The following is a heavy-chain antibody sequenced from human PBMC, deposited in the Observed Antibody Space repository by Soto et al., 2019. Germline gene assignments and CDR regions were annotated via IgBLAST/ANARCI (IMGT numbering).Heavy chain of an antibody. CDR3: VKDESINWYSGHFRH. Sequence: LRLSCAASGFTFDDYAMHWVRQVPGKGLEWVSGINWNSGSIGYADSVKGRFAISRDNAKNSLHLQMNSLRAEDTAFYYCVKDESINWYSGHFRHWGQGTLVTVS. CDR2: INWNSGSI. D-gene: IGHD6-13*01. CDR1: GFTFDDYA. J-gene: IGHJ1*01. V-gene: IGHV3-9*01.